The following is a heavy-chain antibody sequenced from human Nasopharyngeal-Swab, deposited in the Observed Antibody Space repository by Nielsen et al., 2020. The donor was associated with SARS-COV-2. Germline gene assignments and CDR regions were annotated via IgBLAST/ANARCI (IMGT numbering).Heavy chain of an antibody. Sequence: GGSLRLSCAASGFTFSSYSMNWVRQAPGKGLEWVSSISSSSSYIYYADSVKGRFTISRDNAENSLYLQMNSLRAEDTAVYYCAATLWFGELPDYWGQGTLVTVSS. CDR3: AATLWFGELPDY. V-gene: IGHV3-21*01. D-gene: IGHD3-10*01. CDR1: GFTFSSYS. J-gene: IGHJ4*02. CDR2: ISSSSSYI.